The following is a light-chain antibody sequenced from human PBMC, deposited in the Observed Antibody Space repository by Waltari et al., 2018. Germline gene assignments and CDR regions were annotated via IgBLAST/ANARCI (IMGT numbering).Light chain of an antibody. Sequence: DIVMPQSPLSLPVTPGEPASISCRHSQNVFHSYGNNYLDWYLQKPGQSPHLLFYMGSNRASGGPDRFSGSGSGTDFTLKISRVEAEDGGVYYCMQALQTPYTFGQGTKLEIK. CDR3: MQALQTPYT. CDR2: MGS. V-gene: IGKV2-28*01. CDR1: QNVFHSYGNNY. J-gene: IGKJ2*01.